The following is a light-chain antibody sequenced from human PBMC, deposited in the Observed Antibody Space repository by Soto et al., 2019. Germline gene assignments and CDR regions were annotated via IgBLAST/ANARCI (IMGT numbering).Light chain of an antibody. V-gene: IGLV1-40*01. CDR1: SSNIGAGYD. CDR2: GNS. Sequence: QSLLTQPPSVSGAPGQRVTISCTGSSSNIGAGYDVHWYQQLPGTAPKLLIYGNSNRPSGVPDRFSGSKSGTSASLAITGLQAEDEADYYCQFYDSSLSGSVVFGGGTKLTVL. J-gene: IGLJ2*01. CDR3: QFYDSSLSGSVV.